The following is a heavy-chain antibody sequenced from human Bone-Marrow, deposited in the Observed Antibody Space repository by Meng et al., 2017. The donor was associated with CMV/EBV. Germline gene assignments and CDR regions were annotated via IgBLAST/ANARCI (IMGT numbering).Heavy chain of an antibody. CDR3: ASLGRHCSGGSCYFGWFDP. D-gene: IGHD2-15*01. CDR1: GGSISSYY. V-gene: IGHV4-59*01. CDR2: IYYSGST. J-gene: IGHJ5*02. Sequence: SETLSLTCTVSGGSISSYYWSWIRQPPGKGLEWIGYIYYSGSTNYNPSLKSRITISVDTSKNQFSLKLRSVTAADTAVYYCASLGRHCSGGSCYFGWFDPWGQGTLVTVSS.